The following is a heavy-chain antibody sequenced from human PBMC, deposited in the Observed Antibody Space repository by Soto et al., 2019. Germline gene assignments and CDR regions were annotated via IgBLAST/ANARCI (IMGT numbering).Heavy chain of an antibody. CDR2: IYHSGTT. Sequence: DTPSLPSFFSGYTLTGSSHWALMRRPPVWGLEWVAIIYHSGTTYYNPSLKSRVTISVDTSKNQFSLKLSSVTAADTAVYYCARHYFPGRGAYSSSWYEVYNFDSWGQGTLVTVSS. V-gene: IGHV4-38-2*01. D-gene: IGHD6-13*01. CDR3: ARHYFPGRGAYSSSWYEVYNFDS. CDR1: GYTLTGSSH. J-gene: IGHJ4*02.